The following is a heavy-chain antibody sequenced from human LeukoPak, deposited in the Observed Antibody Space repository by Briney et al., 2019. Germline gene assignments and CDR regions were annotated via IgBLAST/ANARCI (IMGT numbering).Heavy chain of an antibody. CDR3: ARVRYSSSPAMDV. Sequence: SVKVSCKATRGTFSSYVISWVRLAPGQGREWMGGSIPIFSTAHHAQKFQGRVTITTDESTSTAYMELSSLRSEDTAVYYCARVRYSSSPAMDVWGKGTTVAVS. D-gene: IGHD6-6*01. CDR2: SIPIFSTA. V-gene: IGHV1-69*05. J-gene: IGHJ6*03. CDR1: RGTFSSYV.